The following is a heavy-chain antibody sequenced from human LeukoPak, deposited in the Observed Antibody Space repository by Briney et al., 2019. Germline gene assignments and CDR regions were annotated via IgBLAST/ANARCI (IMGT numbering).Heavy chain of an antibody. CDR2: IHYSGSA. J-gene: IGHJ5*02. CDR3: ARGGKIAVAGRNWFDP. Sequence: SETLSLTCTVSGDSITSSGSYWGWIRQPPGKGLEWIGNIHYSGSAYYNPSLKSRVTISVDTSKNQFSLKLNSVTAADTAVYYCARGGKIAVAGRNWFDPWGQGTLVTVSS. D-gene: IGHD6-19*01. CDR1: GDSITSSGSY. V-gene: IGHV4-39*07.